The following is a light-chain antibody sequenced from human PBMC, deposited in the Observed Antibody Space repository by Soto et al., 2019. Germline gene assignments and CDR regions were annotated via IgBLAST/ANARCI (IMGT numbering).Light chain of an antibody. J-gene: IGKJ1*01. Sequence: EIVMTQSPATLSVSPGERATLSCRASQSVSSNLAWYQQKPGQAPRLLIYGASTRATGIPARFSGSGSGRDFTLTISSLQSEDFAVYYCQQYNNWPPWTFGQGTKVEIK. CDR2: GAS. CDR3: QQYNNWPPWT. CDR1: QSVSSN. V-gene: IGKV3-15*01.